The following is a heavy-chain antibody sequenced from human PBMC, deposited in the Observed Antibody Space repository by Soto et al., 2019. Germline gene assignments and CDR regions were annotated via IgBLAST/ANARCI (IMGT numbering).Heavy chain of an antibody. Sequence: QVQLVESGGGVAQPGRSLRLSCAASGFTFSSYGMHWVRQAPGKGLEWVALIWFDGSDKYSADSVKGRFTISRDNSKNTLYLQMNSLRAEDTAVYYCARLYCSASSCYSVGAFDIWGQGTMVTVSS. J-gene: IGHJ3*02. CDR2: IWFDGSDK. D-gene: IGHD2-15*01. V-gene: IGHV3-33*03. CDR1: GFTFSSYG. CDR3: ARLYCSASSCYSVGAFDI.